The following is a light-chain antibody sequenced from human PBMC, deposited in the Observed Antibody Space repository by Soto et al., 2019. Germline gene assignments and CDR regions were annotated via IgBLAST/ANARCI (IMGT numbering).Light chain of an antibody. J-gene: IGKJ4*01. CDR3: QQYNNWPPLT. CDR2: GAS. V-gene: IGKV3D-15*01. Sequence: EIVMTQSPATLSVSPGERATLSCRASQTVNSNLAWYQKKPGQAPRLLIYGASNRAPGIPARFSGSGSGTEFTLTISSLQSEDFAFYYCQQYNNWPPLTFGGGTKVEIK. CDR1: QTVNSN.